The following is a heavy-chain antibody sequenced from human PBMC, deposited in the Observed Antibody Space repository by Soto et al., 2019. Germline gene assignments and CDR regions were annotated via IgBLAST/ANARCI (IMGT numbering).Heavy chain of an antibody. CDR3: AREDPDIAAANYYYYYGMDV. CDR2: IIPIFGTA. J-gene: IGHJ6*02. D-gene: IGHD6-13*01. CDR1: GGTFSSYA. Sequence: SVKVSCKASGGTFSSYAISWVRQAPGQGLEWMGGIIPIFGTANYAQKFQGGVTITADESTSTAYMELSSLRSEDTAVYYCAREDPDIAAANYYYYYGMDVWGQGTTVTVSS. V-gene: IGHV1-69*13.